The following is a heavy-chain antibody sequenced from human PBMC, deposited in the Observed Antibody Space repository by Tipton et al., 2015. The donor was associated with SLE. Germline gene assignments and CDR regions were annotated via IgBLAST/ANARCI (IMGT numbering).Heavy chain of an antibody. CDR2: IGYTGST. Sequence: TLSLTCTVSGGSISGFYWSWIRQPPGKGLEWIGLIGYTGSTNYNPSLKSRVTMSVDTSKNQFSLKLSSVTAADTAVYYCARFLDTFDIWGQGTMVTVSS. D-gene: IGHD3-3*01. V-gene: IGHV4-59*08. CDR3: ARFLDTFDI. J-gene: IGHJ3*02. CDR1: GGSISGFY.